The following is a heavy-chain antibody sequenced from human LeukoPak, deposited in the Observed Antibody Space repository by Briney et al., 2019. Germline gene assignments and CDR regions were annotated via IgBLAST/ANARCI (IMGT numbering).Heavy chain of an antibody. CDR1: GGSFSGYY. Sequence: SETLSLTCAVYGGSFSGYYWSWIRQPPGKGLEWIGEINHSGSINYNSSLKSRVTISVDTSKNQFSLKVSSVTAADTAVYYCARHRSGWLQSSFDYWGQGTLVTVSS. CDR3: ARHRSGWLQSSFDY. V-gene: IGHV4-34*01. D-gene: IGHD5-24*01. J-gene: IGHJ4*02. CDR2: INHSGSI.